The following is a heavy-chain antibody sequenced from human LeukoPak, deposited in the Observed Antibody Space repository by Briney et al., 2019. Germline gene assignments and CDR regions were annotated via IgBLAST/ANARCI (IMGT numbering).Heavy chain of an antibody. D-gene: IGHD2-2*01. V-gene: IGHV3-21*01. Sequence: GGSLRLSCAASGFPFSSYEMNWVRQAPGKGLEWVSSISTGSRYIYYAYSVKGRFTISRDDAKNSLYLQMDYLRAEDTAVYYCARADCSGSTCYLRRSWFDPWGQGTLVTVSS. CDR2: ISTGSRYI. CDR3: ARADCSGSTCYLRRSWFDP. CDR1: GFPFSSYE. J-gene: IGHJ5*02.